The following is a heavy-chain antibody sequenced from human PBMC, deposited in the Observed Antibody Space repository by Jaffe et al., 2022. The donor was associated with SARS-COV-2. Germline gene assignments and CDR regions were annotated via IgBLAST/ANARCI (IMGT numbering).Heavy chain of an antibody. CDR1: GDSVSRKSAA. Sequence: QVQLQQSGPGLVKPSQTLSLTCAIFGDSVSRKSAAWNWFRQSPSRGLDWLGRTYYRSQWYDDYAASVRGRIIINADTSKNQFSLQLNSVTPEDTAVYYCAREDELGPRDAFDIWGQGTEVTVSS. D-gene: IGHD1-7*01. J-gene: IGHJ3*02. V-gene: IGHV6-1*01. CDR2: TYYRSQWYD. CDR3: AREDELGPRDAFDI.